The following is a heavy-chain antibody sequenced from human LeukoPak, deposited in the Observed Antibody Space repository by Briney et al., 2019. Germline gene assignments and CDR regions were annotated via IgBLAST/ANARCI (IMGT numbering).Heavy chain of an antibody. D-gene: IGHD2-8*01. V-gene: IGHV4-59*01. CDR3: ARVYCPNGVCYNSRGWFDP. CDR1: GGSINNYY. Sequence: ASETLSLTCTVSGGSINNYYWSWIRQPPGKGLEWIGYIFYSGSTNYNPSLKSRVTISVDTSKNQFSLKLSSVTAADTAVYYCARVYCPNGVCYNSRGWFDPWGQGTLVTVSS. J-gene: IGHJ5*02. CDR2: IFYSGST.